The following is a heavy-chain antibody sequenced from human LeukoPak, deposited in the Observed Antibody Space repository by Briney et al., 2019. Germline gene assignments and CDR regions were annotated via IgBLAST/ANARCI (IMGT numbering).Heavy chain of an antibody. CDR1: GYTFTGHY. V-gene: IGHV1-2*02. Sequence: VKVSCKASGYTFTGHYIHWVRQAPGQGLEWMGWINPKNAGTNYAQKFQGRVTMTRDTSTGTAYMELSRLRSDDSAVYYCARTLYIAAAPGGFDYWGQGTLVAVSS. J-gene: IGHJ4*02. CDR3: ARTLYIAAAPGGFDY. D-gene: IGHD6-13*01. CDR2: INPKNAGT.